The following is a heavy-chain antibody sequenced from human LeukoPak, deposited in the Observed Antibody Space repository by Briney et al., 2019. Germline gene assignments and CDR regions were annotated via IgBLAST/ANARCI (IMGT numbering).Heavy chain of an antibody. CDR3: ARESDSSGWYDP. V-gene: IGHV3-43*02. Sequence: GGFLRLSCAAPGFSFDDYAIHWVRQAPGKGLEWVSLISGDGGSTFYADSVKGRFTISRDNSKNSLYLQMSSLRSEDTALYYCARESDSSGWYDPWGQGALVTVSS. J-gene: IGHJ5*02. CDR1: GFSFDDYA. CDR2: ISGDGGST. D-gene: IGHD3-22*01.